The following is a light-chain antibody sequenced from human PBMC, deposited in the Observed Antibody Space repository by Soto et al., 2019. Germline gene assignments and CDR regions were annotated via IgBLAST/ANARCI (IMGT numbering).Light chain of an antibody. Sequence: QSALIQPRSVSGSPGQSVTISCTGTSSDVGVYKYVSWYRQHPGKAPKLMIYDVITRPSGVPDLFSGSKSGNPASLTISGLQAEDEADYYCCSYAGDYTFVFGSGTKLTVL. CDR1: SSDVGVYKY. CDR2: DVI. CDR3: CSYAGDYTFV. J-gene: IGLJ1*01. V-gene: IGLV2-11*01.